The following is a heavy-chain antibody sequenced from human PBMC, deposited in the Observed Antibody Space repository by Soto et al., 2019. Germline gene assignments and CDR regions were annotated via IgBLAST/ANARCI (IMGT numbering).Heavy chain of an antibody. D-gene: IGHD3-3*01. V-gene: IGHV1-69*06. J-gene: IGHJ4*02. CDR2: IVPNVGTV. Sequence: ASVKVSCKASGGTLSSFINYPINWVRQAPGQGLEWMGGIVPNVGTVNYAQKFQGRVTITADKSTGTAYMELSSLRSEDTALYYCARRDTSGFLRYFDDWGQGTLVTVSS. CDR3: ARRDTSGFLRYFDD. CDR1: GGTLSSFINYP.